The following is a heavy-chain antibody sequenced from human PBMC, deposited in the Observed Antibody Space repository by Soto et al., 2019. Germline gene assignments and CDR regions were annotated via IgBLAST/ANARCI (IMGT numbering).Heavy chain of an antibody. Sequence: GGSLRLSCAASGFTFSSYSMNWVRQAPGKGLEWVSSISSSSYIYYADSVKGRFTISRDNAKNSLYLQMNSLRAEDTAVYYCARDSKNYYDSSGYDYWGQGTLVTVSS. CDR3: ARDSKNYYDSSGYDY. D-gene: IGHD3-22*01. CDR2: ISSSSYI. CDR1: GFTFSSYS. V-gene: IGHV3-21*01. J-gene: IGHJ4*02.